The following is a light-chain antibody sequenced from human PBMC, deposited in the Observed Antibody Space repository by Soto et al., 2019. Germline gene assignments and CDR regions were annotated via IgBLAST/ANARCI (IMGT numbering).Light chain of an antibody. Sequence: EIVLTQSPATLSVSAGGPVTLSCRASQSIRTNVAWYQQIPGQAPRLLVYGASTRATGVPARFSGSGSGIEFTLTISSLQSEDSAFYYCQQYFNWPLTWTFGPGTKVQIK. J-gene: IGKJ3*01. CDR2: GAS. CDR1: QSIRTN. CDR3: QQYFNWPLTWT. V-gene: IGKV3-15*01.